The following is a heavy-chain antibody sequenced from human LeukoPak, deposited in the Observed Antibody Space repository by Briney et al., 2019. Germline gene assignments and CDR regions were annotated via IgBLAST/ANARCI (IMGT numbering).Heavy chain of an antibody. CDR2: ISSSSSYI. CDR1: GFTFSTYS. D-gene: IGHD1-26*01. Sequence: GGSLRLSCAASGFTFSTYSMNWVRQAPGKGLEWVSFISSSSSYIYYADPVKGRFTISRDSAQNSLYLQMNNLRAEDTAVYYCARVRARYSGSYDAFDIWGQGTMVTVSS. CDR3: ARVRARYSGSYDAFDI. V-gene: IGHV3-21*03. J-gene: IGHJ3*02.